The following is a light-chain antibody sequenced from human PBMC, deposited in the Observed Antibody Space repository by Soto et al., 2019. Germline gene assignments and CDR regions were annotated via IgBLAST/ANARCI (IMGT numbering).Light chain of an antibody. CDR2: DAS. J-gene: IGKJ4*01. CDR3: QQYNSSPLT. Sequence: DIQMTQSPSTLSASVGDRVTITCRARQSISSWLAWYQQKPGKAPKLLIYDASSLESGVPSRFSGSGSGTEFTLTISSLQPDDFATYYCQQYNSSPLTFGGGTKVEIK. V-gene: IGKV1-5*01. CDR1: QSISSW.